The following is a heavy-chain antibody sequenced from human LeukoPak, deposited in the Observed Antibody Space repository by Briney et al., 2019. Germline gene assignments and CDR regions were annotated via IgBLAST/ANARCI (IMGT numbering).Heavy chain of an antibody. CDR1: GFSFSSYA. D-gene: IGHD2-2*01. CDR3: AKRRSSASLSPPGMDV. V-gene: IGHV3-23*01. CDR2: ITGSGDRT. Sequence: PGGSLRLSCAASGFSFSSYAMTWVRQAPGKGLEWVSVITGSGDRTYYADSVKGRFTISRDNSKNTLYLQMNSLRAEDTAIYYCAKRRSSASLSPPGMDVWGHRTTVTVSS. J-gene: IGHJ6*02.